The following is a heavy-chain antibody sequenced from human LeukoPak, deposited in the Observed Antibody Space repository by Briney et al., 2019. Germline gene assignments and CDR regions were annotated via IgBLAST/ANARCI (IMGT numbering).Heavy chain of an antibody. D-gene: IGHD5-24*01. Sequence: SETLSLSCAVHGGSFSGFYWTWMRQPPGKGPEWIGEVNHSRGTNYNPSLKSRVTISEDTSKNQFSLNLTSVTAADTAVYYCARGLGEGYPDSWGQGTLVTVSS. CDR1: GGSFSGFY. CDR2: VNHSRGT. V-gene: IGHV4-34*01. CDR3: ARGLGEGYPDS. J-gene: IGHJ4*02.